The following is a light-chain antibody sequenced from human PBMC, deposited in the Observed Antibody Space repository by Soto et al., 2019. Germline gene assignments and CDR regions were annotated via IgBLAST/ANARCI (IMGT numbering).Light chain of an antibody. CDR3: QQRTRWPAAVIT. CDR1: QIVGSY. CDR2: DTS. V-gene: IGKV3-11*01. Sequence: EVVLTQSPDTLSVSPGERATLSCRTSQIVGSYLAWYQQKPGQAPRLLIYDTSNRATGVPARFSGSGSGTDFTLTISSLEPEDFAVYYCQQRTRWPAAVITFGQGTRLEIK. J-gene: IGKJ5*01.